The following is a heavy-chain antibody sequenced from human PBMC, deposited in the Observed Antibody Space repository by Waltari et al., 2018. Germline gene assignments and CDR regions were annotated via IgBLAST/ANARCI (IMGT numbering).Heavy chain of an antibody. V-gene: IGHV3-66*02. CDR1: GSDIHYNY. J-gene: IGHJ2*01. CDR2: IYAVGDT. CDR3: ARWRSIAFWYFEL. Sequence: EVRLVESGGDLVRPGGSLCLSRTPSGSDIHYNYMTWVRQAPGKGLEWVSVIYAVGDTYYADSVKGRFTISRDTSKNEVFLQMNDVRAEDTAVYYCARWRSIAFWYFELWGRGTLVTVSS. D-gene: IGHD3-3*02.